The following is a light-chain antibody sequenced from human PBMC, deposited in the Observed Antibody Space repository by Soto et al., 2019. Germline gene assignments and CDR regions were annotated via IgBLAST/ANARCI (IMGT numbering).Light chain of an antibody. CDR3: QQRSNWPPIT. CDR2: GAS. J-gene: IGKJ5*01. V-gene: IGKV3-11*01. CDR1: QSVSASA. Sequence: DIVFTQSPGTPSLSPGERATLSCRASQSVSASALLWYQQKPGQAPRLLIYGASNRATGIPDRFSGSGFGTDFTLTISSLEPEDAAVYYCQQRSNWPPITFGQGTRLEIK.